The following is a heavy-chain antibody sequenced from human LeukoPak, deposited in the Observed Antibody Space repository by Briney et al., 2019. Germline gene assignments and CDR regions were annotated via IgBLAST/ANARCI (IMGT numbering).Heavy chain of an antibody. J-gene: IGHJ4*02. Sequence: GRSLRLSCAASGLTFSNYAMHWVRQAPGKGLEWVAVLSYDGNNKYYADCVKGRFTISRDNSKSTLELQMNSLRAEDTAVYYCARGRGHCSGGSCLRFDYWGQGTLVTVSS. V-gene: IGHV3-30*01. CDR3: ARGRGHCSGGSCLRFDY. CDR1: GLTFSNYA. D-gene: IGHD2-15*01. CDR2: LSYDGNNK.